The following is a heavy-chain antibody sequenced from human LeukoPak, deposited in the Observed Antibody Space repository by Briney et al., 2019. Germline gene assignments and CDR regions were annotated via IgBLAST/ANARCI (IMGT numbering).Heavy chain of an antibody. D-gene: IGHD2-2*01. CDR1: GYTFTDYY. CDR2: LNPNSGGT. V-gene: IGHV1-2*02. CDR3: ERDHGTVPAANSPDY. J-gene: IGHJ4*02. Sequence: GASVKVSCKASGYTFTDYYIHWVRQAPGQGLEWMGWLNPNSGGTDSAQKFQGRVTVTRDTSISTAYMELSSLRSDDTAVYYCERDHGTVPAANSPDYWGQGTLVTVSS.